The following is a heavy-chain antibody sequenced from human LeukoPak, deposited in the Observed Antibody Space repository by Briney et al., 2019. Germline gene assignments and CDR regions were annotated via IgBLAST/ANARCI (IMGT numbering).Heavy chain of an antibody. V-gene: IGHV3-48*03. CDR3: ASLAVTLLGGAFDY. D-gene: IGHD2-21*02. J-gene: IGHJ4*02. CDR1: GFTFSSYE. CDR2: ISSSGSTI. Sequence: GGSLRLSCAASGFTFSSYEMNWVRQAPGKGLEWVSYISSSGSTIYYADSVKGRFTISRDNAKNSLYLQMNSLRAEDTAVYYCASLAVTLLGGAFDYWGQGTLVTVSS.